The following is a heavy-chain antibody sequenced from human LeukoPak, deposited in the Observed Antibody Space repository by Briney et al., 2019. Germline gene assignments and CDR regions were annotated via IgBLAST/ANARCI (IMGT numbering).Heavy chain of an antibody. V-gene: IGHV3-30*18. CDR2: ISYDGSNK. Sequence: PGGSLRLSCAASGFTFSSYGMHWVRQAPGKGLEWVAVISYDGSNKYYADSVKGRFTISRDNSKNTLYLQMNSLRAEDTAVYYCAKGEGIRYFDWLLKGYWGQGTLVTVSS. D-gene: IGHD3-9*01. CDR1: GFTFSSYG. CDR3: AKGEGIRYFDWLLKGY. J-gene: IGHJ4*02.